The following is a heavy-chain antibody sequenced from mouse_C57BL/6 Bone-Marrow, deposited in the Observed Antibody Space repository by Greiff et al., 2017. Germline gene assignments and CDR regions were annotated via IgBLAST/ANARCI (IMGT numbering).Heavy chain of an antibody. J-gene: IGHJ4*01. V-gene: IGHV1-54*01. CDR3: SSSNNDARDY. Sequence: VMLVESGAELVRPGTSVKVSCKASGYAFTNYLIEWVKQRPGQGLEWIGVINPGRGGTNYNEKFKGKATLTVATSSSTAYMQLSSLTTEASEVYYGSSSNNDARDYWGQGTSVTVSS. CDR1: GYAFTNYL. D-gene: IGHD2-5*01. CDR2: INPGRGGT.